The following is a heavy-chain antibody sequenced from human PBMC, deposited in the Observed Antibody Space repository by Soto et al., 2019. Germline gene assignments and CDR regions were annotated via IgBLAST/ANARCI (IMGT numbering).Heavy chain of an antibody. CDR2: INHSGST. CDR1: GGSFSGYY. Sequence: PSETLSLTCAVYGGSFSGYYWSWIRQPPGKGLEWIGEINHSGSTNYNPSLKSRVTISVDTSKNQFSLKLSSVTAADTAVYYCASGDFWSGYPQYYFDYWGQGTLVTVSS. J-gene: IGHJ4*02. V-gene: IGHV4-34*01. D-gene: IGHD3-3*01. CDR3: ASGDFWSGYPQYYFDY.